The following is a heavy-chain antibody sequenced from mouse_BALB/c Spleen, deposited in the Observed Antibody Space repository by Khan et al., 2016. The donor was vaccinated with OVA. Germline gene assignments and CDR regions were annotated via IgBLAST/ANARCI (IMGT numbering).Heavy chain of an antibody. J-gene: IGHJ3*01. V-gene: IGHV3-8*02. D-gene: IGHD1-1*01. CDR3: ACVLRGFAY. CDR1: GASITRGY. Sequence: EVQLQESGPSLVKPSQTLSLTCSVSGASITRGYWNWIRNFSGNKLDYMGYISYSGNTYCNPSLKSRISITRDTSKNQYYLQLNSVTTEDTATYYCACVLRGFAYWGQGTQVTVSA. CDR2: ISYSGNT.